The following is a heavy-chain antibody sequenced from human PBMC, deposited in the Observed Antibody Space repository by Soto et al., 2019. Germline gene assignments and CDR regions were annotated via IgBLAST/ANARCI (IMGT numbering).Heavy chain of an antibody. CDR2: ISGSGGST. J-gene: IGHJ5*02. CDR3: AKDHNRHQLLLWWFDP. CDR1: GFTFSSYA. V-gene: IGHV3-23*01. Sequence: GGSLRLSCAASGFTFSSYAMSWVRQAPGKGLEWVSAISGSGGSTYYADSVKGRFTISRDNSKNTLYLQMNSLRAEDTAVYYCAKDHNRHQLLLWWFDPWGQGTLVTVSS. D-gene: IGHD2-2*01.